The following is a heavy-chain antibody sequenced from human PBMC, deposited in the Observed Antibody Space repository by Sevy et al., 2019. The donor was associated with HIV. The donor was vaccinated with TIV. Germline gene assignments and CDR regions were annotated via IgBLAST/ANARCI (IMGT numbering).Heavy chain of an antibody. CDR2: ISGSGGST. V-gene: IGHV3-23*01. CDR1: GFTFSSYG. J-gene: IGHJ5*02. CDR3: AKETIRGTYNWFDP. D-gene: IGHD3-10*01. Sequence: GGSLRLSCVASGFTFSSYGMSWVRQAPGEGLECVSDISGSGGSTYYADSVRGRFTISRDNSKNTLYLQMNSLRADDTALYYCAKETIRGTYNWFDPWGQGTLVTVSS.